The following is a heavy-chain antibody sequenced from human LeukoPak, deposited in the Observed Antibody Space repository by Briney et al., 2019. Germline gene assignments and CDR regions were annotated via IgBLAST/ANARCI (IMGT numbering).Heavy chain of an antibody. J-gene: IGHJ4*02. CDR3: ARDVAAAGMGFDY. Sequence: PSETLSLTCTVSGGSISSYYWSWIRQPPGKGLEWIGYIYYSGTTNYNPSLMTLVTISVDSSKNQFSLKLSSVTAADTAVYYCARDVAAAGMGFDYWGQGTLVTVSS. V-gene: IGHV4-59*01. CDR1: GGSISSYY. CDR2: IYYSGTT. D-gene: IGHD6-13*01.